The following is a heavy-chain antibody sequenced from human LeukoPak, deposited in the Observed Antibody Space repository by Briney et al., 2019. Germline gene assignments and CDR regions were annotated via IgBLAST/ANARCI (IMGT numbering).Heavy chain of an antibody. CDR2: IYTSGST. CDR1: GGSINSGSYY. V-gene: IGHV4-61*02. J-gene: IGHJ6*03. CDR3: ARDYGDYAWYGAVRYYYYYMDV. D-gene: IGHD4-17*01. Sequence: PSETLSLTCNVSGGSINSGSYYWSWIRQPAGRGLEWIGRIYTSGSTNYNPSLKSRVTISVDTSKHQFSLKLSSVTASDTAVYYCARDYGDYAWYGAVRYYYYYMDVWGKGNTVTVSS.